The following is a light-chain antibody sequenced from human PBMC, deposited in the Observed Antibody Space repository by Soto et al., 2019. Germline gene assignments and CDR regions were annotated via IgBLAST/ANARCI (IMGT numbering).Light chain of an antibody. J-gene: IGLJ3*02. V-gene: IGLV2-14*01. Sequence: QSALTQPASVSGSPGQSITISCTGTNSDVGGYDYVSWYQQYPGKAPKVIIYEVTYRPSGVSARFSGSKSGTTASLTISDLQTEDEADYYCSSFTSSNTWVFGGGTKLTVL. CDR2: EVT. CDR3: SSFTSSNTWV. CDR1: NSDVGGYDY.